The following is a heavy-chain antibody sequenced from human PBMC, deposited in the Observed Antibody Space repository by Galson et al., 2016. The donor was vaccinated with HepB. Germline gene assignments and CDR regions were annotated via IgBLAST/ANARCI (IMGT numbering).Heavy chain of an antibody. CDR1: GGSISSYY. CDR3: ARADNYSASGTYHETFDI. V-gene: IGHV4-59*01. J-gene: IGHJ3*02. CDR2: ISYSGST. Sequence: SETLSLTCTVSGGSISSYYWSWVRQPPGRGLEWLGYISYSGSTNYNPSLKRRVTVSVDTSKNQFSLRLSSVTAADTAVYYCARADNYSASGTYHETFDIWGQGTMVTVSS. D-gene: IGHD3-10*01.